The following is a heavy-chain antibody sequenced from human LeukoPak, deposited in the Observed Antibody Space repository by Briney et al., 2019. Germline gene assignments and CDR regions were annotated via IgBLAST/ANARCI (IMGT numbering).Heavy chain of an antibody. Sequence: GASVNVSCTASGYTFTSYAMHWVRQAPGQRLEWMGWINAGNGNTKYSQKFQGRVTITRDTSASTAYMELSSLRSEDTAVYYCARDGIARYSGYDPFDYWGQGTLVTVSS. J-gene: IGHJ4*02. CDR2: INAGNGNT. V-gene: IGHV1-3*01. CDR3: ARDGIARYSGYDPFDY. D-gene: IGHD5-12*01. CDR1: GYTFTSYA.